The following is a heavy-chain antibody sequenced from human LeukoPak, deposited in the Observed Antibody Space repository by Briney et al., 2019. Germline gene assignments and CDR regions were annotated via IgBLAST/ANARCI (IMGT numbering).Heavy chain of an antibody. J-gene: IGHJ4*02. V-gene: IGHV4-39*01. CDR3: VRHGGSVVIVPFDY. CDR1: GGSISSRNYI. Sequence: SETLSLTCTVSGGSISSRNYIWGWIRQPPGKGLEWIGSINYSGSTYYNPSLKSRVSISLDTSKNQFSLRLSSVTAADSAVYHCVRHGGSVVIVPFDYWGQGTLVTVSS. D-gene: IGHD3-16*01. CDR2: INYSGST.